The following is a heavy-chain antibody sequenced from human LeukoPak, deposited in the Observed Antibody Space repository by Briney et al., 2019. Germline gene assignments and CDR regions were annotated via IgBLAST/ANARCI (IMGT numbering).Heavy chain of an antibody. V-gene: IGHV1-46*01. D-gene: IGHD3-10*01. CDR2: INPSGGST. Sequence: ASVKVSCTASGYTFTSYCMHWVRQAPGQGLEWMGIINPSGGSTSYAQKFQGRVTMTRDTSTSTVYMELSSLRSEDTAVYYCARDYGSGSYEGYWFDPWGQGTLVTVSS. CDR3: ARDYGSGSYEGYWFDP. CDR1: GYTFTSYC. J-gene: IGHJ5*02.